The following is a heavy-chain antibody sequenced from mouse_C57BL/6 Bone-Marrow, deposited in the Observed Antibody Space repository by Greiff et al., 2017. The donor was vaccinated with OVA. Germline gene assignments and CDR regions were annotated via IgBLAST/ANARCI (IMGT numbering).Heavy chain of an antibody. CDR2: INPNYGTT. Sequence: VQLKESGPELVKPGASVKISCKASGYSFTDYNMNWVKQSNGKSLEWIGVINPNYGTTSYNQKFKGKATLTVDQSSSTAYMQLNSLTSEDSAVYYCAPSRYYGAWFAYWGQGTLVTVSA. D-gene: IGHD1-1*01. V-gene: IGHV1-39*01. CDR1: GYSFTDYN. J-gene: IGHJ3*01. CDR3: APSRYYGAWFAY.